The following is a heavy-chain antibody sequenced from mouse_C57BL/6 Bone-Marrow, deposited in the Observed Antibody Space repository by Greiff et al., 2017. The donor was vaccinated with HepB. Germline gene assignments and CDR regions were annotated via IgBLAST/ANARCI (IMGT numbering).Heavy chain of an antibody. D-gene: IGHD1-1*01. CDR2: INPYNGGT. Sequence: EVQLQQSGPVLVKPGASVKMSCKASGYTFTDYYMNWVKQSHGKSLEWIGVINPYNGGTSYNQKFKGKATLTVDKSSSTAYMELNSLTSEDFAVYYCARTDYYGSSPAWFAYWGQGTLVTVSA. CDR3: ARTDYYGSSPAWFAY. J-gene: IGHJ3*01. CDR1: GYTFTDYY. V-gene: IGHV1-19*01.